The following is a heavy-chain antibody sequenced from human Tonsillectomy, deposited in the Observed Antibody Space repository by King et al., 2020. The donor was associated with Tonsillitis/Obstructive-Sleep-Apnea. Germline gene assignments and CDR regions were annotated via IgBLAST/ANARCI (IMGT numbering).Heavy chain of an antibody. D-gene: IGHD1-26*01. J-gene: IGHJ3*02. Sequence: QLVQSGAEVKKPGASVKVSCKASGYTFTSYYMHWVRQAPGQGLEWMGIINPSVGSTTYAQKFQGRVTMTRDTSTSTVYVELSSLRSEDTAVYYCAREKGAVVFDIWGQGTMFTVSS. V-gene: IGHV1-46*01. CDR3: AREKGAVVFDI. CDR2: INPSVGST. CDR1: GYTFTSYY.